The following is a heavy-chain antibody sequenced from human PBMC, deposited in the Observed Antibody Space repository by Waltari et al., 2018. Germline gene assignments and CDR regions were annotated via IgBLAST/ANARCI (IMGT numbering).Heavy chain of an antibody. CDR3: ARRKGVVAATRDAFDI. CDR2: IYPGDSDT. D-gene: IGHD2-15*01. Sequence: EVQLVQSGAEVKKPGESLTISCKGSGYSFTSYWIGWVRQMPGKGLEWMGIIYPGDSDTRYSPSFQGQVTISADKSISTAYLQWSSLKASDTAMYYCARRKGVVAATRDAFDIWGQGTMVTVSS. CDR1: GYSFTSYW. J-gene: IGHJ3*02. V-gene: IGHV5-51*01.